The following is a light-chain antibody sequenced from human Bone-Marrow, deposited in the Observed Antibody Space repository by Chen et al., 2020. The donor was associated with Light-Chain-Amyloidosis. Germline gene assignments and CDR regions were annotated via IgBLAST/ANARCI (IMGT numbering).Light chain of an antibody. CDR1: SGPSNYA. V-gene: IGLV4-69*01. Sequence: QLVLTQSPSASASLGASVKFTYTLSSGPSNYAIAWHQQKPEKGPRYLMKLNSDGSHSKGDGIPDRFSGSSSGAERYLTISSLQSEDEADYYCQTWDTGLWVFGGGTKLTVL. J-gene: IGLJ3*02. CDR3: QTWDTGLWV. CDR2: LNSDGSH.